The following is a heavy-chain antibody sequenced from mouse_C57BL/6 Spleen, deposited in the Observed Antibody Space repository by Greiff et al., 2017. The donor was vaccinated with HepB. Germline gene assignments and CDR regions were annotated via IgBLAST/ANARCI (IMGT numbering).Heavy chain of an antibody. Sequence: EVQLQQSGPELVKPGASVKISCKASGYSFTDYNMNWVKQSNGKSLEWIGVINPNYGTTSYNQKFKGKATLTVDQSSSTAYMQLNSLTSEDSAVYYCARSYYYGSSRYWYVDVWGTGTTGTVSS. CDR1: GYSFTDYN. V-gene: IGHV1-39*01. CDR3: ARSYYYGSSRYWYVDV. CDR2: INPNYGTT. D-gene: IGHD1-1*01. J-gene: IGHJ1*03.